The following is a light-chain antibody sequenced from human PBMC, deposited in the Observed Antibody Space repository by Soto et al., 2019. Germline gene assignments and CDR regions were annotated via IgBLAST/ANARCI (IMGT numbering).Light chain of an antibody. CDR2: DAS. V-gene: IGKV3-11*01. J-gene: IGKJ2*01. CDR1: HDVSVS. Sequence: EIVLTQSPDTLSLSPGEGATLSCRASHDVSVSLVWYRQRPGQSPRLLIHDASNRATGISAMFSGSGSGTDFTLTIGSLEPEESALYYCQQRASWPYTSGQGTKVEIK. CDR3: QQRASWPYT.